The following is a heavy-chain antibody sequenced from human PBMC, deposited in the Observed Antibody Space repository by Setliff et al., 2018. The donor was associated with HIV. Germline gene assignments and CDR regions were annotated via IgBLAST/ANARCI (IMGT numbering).Heavy chain of an antibody. V-gene: IGHV4-39*01. CDR2: IPYTGST. CDR3: VRTASSSWWGVDYDYYIDL. Sequence: PSETLSLTCTLYGGSISGSNYVWGWIRHTPRKGLACIGTIPYTGSTYHNPSLESRITISVDTSKNPFFLRLSAVSAAETAVYYCVRTASSSWWGVDYDYYIDLWGRGTTVTVSS. CDR1: GGSISGSNYV. J-gene: IGHJ6*03. D-gene: IGHD2-8*02.